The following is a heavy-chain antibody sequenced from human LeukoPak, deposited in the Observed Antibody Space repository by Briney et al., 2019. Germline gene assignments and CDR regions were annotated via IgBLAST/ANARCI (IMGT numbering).Heavy chain of an antibody. D-gene: IGHD3-10*01. CDR2: ISYDGSNK. Sequence: GGSLRLSCAASGFTLSSYAMHWVRQAPGKGLEWVAVISYDGSNKYYADSVKGRFTISRDNSKNTLYLQMNSLRAEDTAVYYCARLSMVPHAFDIWGQGTMVTVSS. J-gene: IGHJ3*02. CDR3: ARLSMVPHAFDI. V-gene: IGHV3-30-3*01. CDR1: GFTLSSYA.